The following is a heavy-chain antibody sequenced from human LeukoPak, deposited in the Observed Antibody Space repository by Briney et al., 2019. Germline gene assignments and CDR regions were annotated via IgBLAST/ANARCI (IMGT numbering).Heavy chain of an antibody. J-gene: IGHJ4*02. CDR3: AKCWTPYSNGCPIDY. D-gene: IGHD6-19*01. CDR2: ISYDGSNK. CDR1: GFTFSSYA. Sequence: PGGSLRLSCAASGFTFSSYAMHWVRQAPGKGLEWVAVISYDGSNKYYADSVKGRFTISRDNSKNTLYLQMNSLRADDTAEYYCAKCWTPYSNGCPIDYWGQGTPVTVSS. V-gene: IGHV3-30*04.